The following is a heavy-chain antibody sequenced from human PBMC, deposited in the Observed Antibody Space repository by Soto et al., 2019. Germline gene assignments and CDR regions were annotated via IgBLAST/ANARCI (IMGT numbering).Heavy chain of an antibody. CDR2: IIPLFRTP. D-gene: IGHD4-4*01. V-gene: IGHV1-69*12. Sequence: QVQLVQSGAEMKEPGSSVKVSCKTSGGTFSSSAISWLRQASGQGLVWMGGIIPLFRTPDYAQKFQGRVTIAADESTSTAYMELSSLRSEDTAVYYCARDNDRLQLGGNYYYILDVWGQGTTITVSS. CDR3: ARDNDRLQLGGNYYYILDV. J-gene: IGHJ6*02. CDR1: GGTFSSSA.